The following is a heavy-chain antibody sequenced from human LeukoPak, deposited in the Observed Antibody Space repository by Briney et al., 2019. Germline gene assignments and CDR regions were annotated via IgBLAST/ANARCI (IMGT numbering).Heavy chain of an antibody. Sequence: KPSETLSLTCTVSGDSISSSSYYWGWIRQPPVKGLEWIGSIYYSGSTYYNPSLKSRVTMSVDTSKNQFSLKLSSVTAADTAVYYCARHGGVGVIPDFDYWGPGTLVTVSS. D-gene: IGHD2-8*02. CDR1: GDSISSSSYY. V-gene: IGHV4-39*01. CDR3: ARHGGVGVIPDFDY. CDR2: IYYSGST. J-gene: IGHJ4*02.